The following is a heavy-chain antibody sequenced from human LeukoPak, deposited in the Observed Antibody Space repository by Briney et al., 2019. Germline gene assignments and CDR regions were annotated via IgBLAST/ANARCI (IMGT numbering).Heavy chain of an antibody. D-gene: IGHD1-1*01. CDR3: ATLQIKGNYWFDP. CDR2: ISGSGDRT. J-gene: IGHJ5*02. V-gene: IGHV3-23*01. CDR1: GFTFSSYG. Sequence: GGSLRLSCAASGFTFSSYGMSWVRQAPGKGVEWVSAISGSGDRTYYADSVKGRFTISRDNSKNSLYLQMNSLRAEDTAVYYCATLQIKGNYWFDPWGQGTLVTVSS.